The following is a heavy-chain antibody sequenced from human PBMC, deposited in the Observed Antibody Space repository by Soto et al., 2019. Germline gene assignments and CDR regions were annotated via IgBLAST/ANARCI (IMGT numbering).Heavy chain of an antibody. CDR2: ISAHNGNT. Sequence: QVHLVQTGVGVKKPGASVKVSCKCSGYGFTTYGITWVRQAPGQGLEWMAWISAHNGNTNYAQKLQGRVTVTRDTSTSTAYMELRSLRSDDTAVYYCARGRYGDYWGQGALVTVSS. CDR3: ARGRYGDY. V-gene: IGHV1-18*01. J-gene: IGHJ4*02. D-gene: IGHD1-1*01. CDR1: GYGFTTYG.